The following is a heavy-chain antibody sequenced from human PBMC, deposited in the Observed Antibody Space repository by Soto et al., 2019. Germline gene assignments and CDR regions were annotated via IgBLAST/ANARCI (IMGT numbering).Heavy chain of an antibody. D-gene: IGHD2-2*03. Sequence: PSEILSLTCTVSVGSVTSNSYSWGWMRQSPGNGLECIGTFYSSENTHYNPSLLSRVTISVYTSMNDFSLRLSSVTAADTAVYYCARLNGDCVGTSCHGYYGMDVWGQGTTVT. CDR1: VGSVTSNSYS. V-gene: IGHV4-39*01. CDR3: ARLNGDCVGTSCHGYYGMDV. CDR2: FYSSENT. J-gene: IGHJ6*02.